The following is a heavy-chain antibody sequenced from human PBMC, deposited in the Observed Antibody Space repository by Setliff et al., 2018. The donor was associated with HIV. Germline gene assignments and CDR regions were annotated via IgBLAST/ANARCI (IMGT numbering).Heavy chain of an antibody. Sequence: GGSLRLSCAASGFRFRSYWMSWVRQAPGKGLESVANVKQDGTETLYADSVKGRFTISRDNAKNTVYLQMNNLRDEDTAVYFCVRDGVGTTPFDYWGQGSLVTVSS. CDR3: VRDGVGTTPFDY. V-gene: IGHV3-7*01. CDR1: GFRFRSYW. J-gene: IGHJ4*02. CDR2: VKQDGTET. D-gene: IGHD1-26*01.